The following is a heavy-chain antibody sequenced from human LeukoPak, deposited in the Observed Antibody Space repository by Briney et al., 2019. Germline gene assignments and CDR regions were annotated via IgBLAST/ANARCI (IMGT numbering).Heavy chain of an antibody. CDR3: AKDMAAMASYYYYGMDV. CDR1: GFTFSSYA. V-gene: IGHV3-23*01. CDR2: ISGSGGST. Sequence: TGGSLRLSCAASGFTFSSYAMSWVRQAPGKGLEWVSAISGSGGSTYYADSVKGRFTISRDNSKNTLYLQMNSLRAEDTAVYYCAKDMAAMASYYYYGMDVWGQGTTVTVSS. J-gene: IGHJ6*02. D-gene: IGHD5-18*01.